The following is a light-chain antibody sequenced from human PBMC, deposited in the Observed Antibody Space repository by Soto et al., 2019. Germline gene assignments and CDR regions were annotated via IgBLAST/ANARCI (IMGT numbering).Light chain of an antibody. CDR1: QSISSW. Sequence: DIQMTQSPSTLSASVGDRVSITCRASQSISSWLAWYQQKPGKAPKLLIYDASSLESGVPSRFSGSGSGTDFTLTISSLQPDDFATYYCHQYNSYSWTFGQGTKVDIK. CDR2: DAS. CDR3: HQYNSYSWT. V-gene: IGKV1-5*01. J-gene: IGKJ1*01.